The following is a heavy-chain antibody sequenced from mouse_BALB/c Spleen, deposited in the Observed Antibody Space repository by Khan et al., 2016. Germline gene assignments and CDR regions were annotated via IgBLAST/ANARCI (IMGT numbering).Heavy chain of an antibody. CDR2: ILPGTGST. CDR3: ARGAY. Sequence: QVQLKESGAELMKPGASVKISCKATGYTFSRYWIEWVKERPGHGLAWIGEILPGTGSTNYNEKLKGKATFTAETSSNTAYIQLSSLTSGDSAVYYCARGAYWGRGTLVTVSA. V-gene: IGHV1-9*01. CDR1: GYTFSRYW. J-gene: IGHJ3*01.